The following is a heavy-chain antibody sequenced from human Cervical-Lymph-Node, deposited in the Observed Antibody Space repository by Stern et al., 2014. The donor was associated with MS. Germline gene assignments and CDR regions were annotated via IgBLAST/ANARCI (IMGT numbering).Heavy chain of an antibody. CDR1: GFTFSRYG. CDR2: IWYDGSHK. V-gene: IGHV3-33*01. CDR3: ARDGFCSGGSCYSYYDY. J-gene: IGHJ4*02. D-gene: IGHD2-15*01. Sequence: QLVQSGGGVVQPGRSLRLSCAASGFTFSRYGMYWVRQAPGKGLEWVAVIWYDGSHKFCADSVKGRFTISRDNSKNTLYLQMNSLRAEDTAVYYCARDGFCSGGSCYSYYDYWGQGTLVTVSS.